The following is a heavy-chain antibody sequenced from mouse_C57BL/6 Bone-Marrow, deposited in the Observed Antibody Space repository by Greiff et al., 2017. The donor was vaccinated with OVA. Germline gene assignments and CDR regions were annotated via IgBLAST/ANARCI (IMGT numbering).Heavy chain of an antibody. J-gene: IGHJ2*01. D-gene: IGHD4-1*01. CDR3: TRAPNWAYFDY. Sequence: EVHLVESGEGLVKPGGSLKLSCAASGFTFSSYAMSWVRQTPEKRLEWVAYISSGGDYIYYADTVKGRFTISRDNARNTLYLQMSSLKSEDTAMYYCTRAPNWAYFDYWGQGTTLTVSS. V-gene: IGHV5-9-1*02. CDR2: ISSGGDYI. CDR1: GFTFSSYA.